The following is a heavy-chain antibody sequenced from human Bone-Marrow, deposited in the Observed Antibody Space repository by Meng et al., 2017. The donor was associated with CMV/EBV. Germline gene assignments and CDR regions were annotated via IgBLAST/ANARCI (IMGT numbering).Heavy chain of an antibody. J-gene: IGHJ4*02. CDR1: GDSVSSNSAA. CDR3: ARDLYYYDSSGYYHPTLDY. Sequence: LRLSCAISGDSVSSNSAAWNWIRQSPSRGLEWLGRTYYRSKWYNDYAVSVKSRITINPDTSKNQFSLQLNSVTPEDTAVYYCARDLYYYDSSGYYHPTLDYWGQGTLVTVSS. V-gene: IGHV6-1*01. D-gene: IGHD3-22*01. CDR2: TYYRSKWYN.